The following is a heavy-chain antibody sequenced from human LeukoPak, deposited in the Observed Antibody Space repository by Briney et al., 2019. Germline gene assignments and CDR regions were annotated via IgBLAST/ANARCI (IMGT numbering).Heavy chain of an antibody. CDR1: GFTFSSYG. D-gene: IGHD2-2*01. J-gene: IGHJ4*02. V-gene: IGHV3-33*01. Sequence: GGSLRLSCAASGFTFSSYGMHWVRQAPGKGLEWVAVIWYDGSNKYYADSVKGRFTISRDNSKNTLYLRMNSLRAEDTAVYYCARGYCSSTSCYLFDYWGQGTLVTVSS. CDR2: IWYDGSNK. CDR3: ARGYCSSTSCYLFDY.